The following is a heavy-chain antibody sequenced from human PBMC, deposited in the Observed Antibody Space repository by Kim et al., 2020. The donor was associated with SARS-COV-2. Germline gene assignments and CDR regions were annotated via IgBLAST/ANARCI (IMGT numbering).Heavy chain of an antibody. CDR3: ARGIYDILTGLAPHFDY. J-gene: IGHJ4*02. D-gene: IGHD3-9*01. Sequence: LKSRVTISVDRSKNQFSLKLSSVTAADTAVYYCARGIYDILTGLAPHFDYWGQGTLVTVSS. V-gene: IGHV4-30-2*01.